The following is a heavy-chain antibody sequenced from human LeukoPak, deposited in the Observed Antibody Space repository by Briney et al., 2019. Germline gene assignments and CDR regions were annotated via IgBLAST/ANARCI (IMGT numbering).Heavy chain of an antibody. CDR3: AKDLSTYVTDGTCYPNSFDP. CDR2: IWYDGSDK. CDR1: GFTFSSYG. Sequence: GGSLRLSCAASGFTFSSYGMHWVRQAPGKGLEWVAFIWYDGSDKYYADSVKGRFTISRDNSKKTLYLQMNSLSIDDTSVYYCAKDLSTYVTDGTCYPNSFDPWG. J-gene: IGHJ5*02. D-gene: IGHD2-15*01. V-gene: IGHV3-30*02.